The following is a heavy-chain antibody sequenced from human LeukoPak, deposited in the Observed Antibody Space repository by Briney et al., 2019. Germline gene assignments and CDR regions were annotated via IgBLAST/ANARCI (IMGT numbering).Heavy chain of an antibody. CDR2: IYYSGST. V-gene: IGHV4-59*11. J-gene: IGHJ6*03. CDR3: ARGRQDYFYYMDV. Sequence: SETLSLTCTVSGGSISSQYWSWIRQPPGKRLEWIGYIYYSGSTNYSPSLNSRLTISVDTSKNQFSLRLSSVTAADTAVYYCARGRQDYFYYMDVWGEGTTVTVSS. CDR1: GGSISSQY.